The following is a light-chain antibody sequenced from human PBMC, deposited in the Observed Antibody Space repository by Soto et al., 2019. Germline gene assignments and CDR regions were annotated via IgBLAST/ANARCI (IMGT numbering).Light chain of an antibody. CDR3: QQRTNELP. V-gene: IGKV3-11*01. CDR1: QSVSTS. J-gene: IGKJ4*01. Sequence: EIVLTQSPATLSLSPGERVTLSCRASQSVSTSLAWFQHKPGQPPRLLIYDASNRATGIPARFSDSGSGTDFPLTSSSLEPEDFAGYYCQQRTNELPFGGGTKVEIK. CDR2: DAS.